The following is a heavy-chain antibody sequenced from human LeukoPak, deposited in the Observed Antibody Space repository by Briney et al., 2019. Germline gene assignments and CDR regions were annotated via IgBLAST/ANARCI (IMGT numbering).Heavy chain of an antibody. Sequence: PGGSLRLSCAASGFTVSSNYMSWVRQAPGKGLEWVSLIYSGGSTYYADSVKGRFSISRDNSKNTLYLQMNSLRAEDTAVYYCAKVRMITMIAYDAFDIWGQGTMVTVSS. CDR1: GFTVSSNY. J-gene: IGHJ3*02. D-gene: IGHD3-22*01. CDR3: AKVRMITMIAYDAFDI. CDR2: IYSGGST. V-gene: IGHV3-53*01.